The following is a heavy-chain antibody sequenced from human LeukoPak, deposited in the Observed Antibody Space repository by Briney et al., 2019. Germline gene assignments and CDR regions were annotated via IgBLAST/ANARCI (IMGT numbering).Heavy chain of an antibody. CDR2: IRYDGSNK. CDR1: GFTFDDYA. CDR3: LGYCSSTSCRDAFDI. Sequence: GGSLRLSCAASGFTFDDYAMHWVRQAPGKGLEWVAFIRYDGSNKYYADSVKGRFTISRDNSKNTLYLQMNSLRAEDTAVYYVLGYCSSTSCRDAFDIWGQGTMVTVSS. V-gene: IGHV3-30*02. J-gene: IGHJ3*02. D-gene: IGHD2-2*01.